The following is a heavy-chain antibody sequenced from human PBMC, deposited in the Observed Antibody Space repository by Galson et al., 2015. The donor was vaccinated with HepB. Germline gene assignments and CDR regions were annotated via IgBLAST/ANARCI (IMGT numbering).Heavy chain of an antibody. CDR2: IYYSGST. V-gene: IGHV4-31*03. Sequence: CTVSGGSISSGGYYWSWIRQHPGKGLEWIGYIYYSGSTYYNPSLKSRVTISVDTSKNQFSLKLSSVTAADTAVYYCARELTYYDFWSGYSYGMDVWGQGTTVTVSS. D-gene: IGHD3-3*01. CDR3: ARELTYYDFWSGYSYGMDV. J-gene: IGHJ6*02. CDR1: GGSISSGGYY.